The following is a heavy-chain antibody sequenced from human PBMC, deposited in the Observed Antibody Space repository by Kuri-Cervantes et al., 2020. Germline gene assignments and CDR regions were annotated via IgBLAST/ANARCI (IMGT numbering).Heavy chain of an antibody. Sequence: SVKVSCKASGGTFSSYAISWVRQAPGQGLEWMGGIIPIFGTANYAQKFQGRVTITADESTSTAYMELSSLRSEDTAVYYCARGIDAARPGYYYYGMDVWGQGTTVTVSS. CDR2: IIPIFGTA. V-gene: IGHV1-69*13. J-gene: IGHJ6*02. CDR1: GGTFSSYA. D-gene: IGHD6-6*01. CDR3: ARGIDAARPGYYYYGMDV.